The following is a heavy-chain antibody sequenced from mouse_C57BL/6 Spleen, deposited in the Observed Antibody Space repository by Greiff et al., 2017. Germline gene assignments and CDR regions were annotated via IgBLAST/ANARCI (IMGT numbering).Heavy chain of an antibody. Sequence: QVQLQQSGPELVKPGASVKISCKASGYAFSSSWMNWVKQRPGKGLEWIGRIYPGDGDTNYNGKVKGKATLTADKSSSTAYMQLSSLTSDDTAVYFCAKNDYPYYAMDYWGQGTSVTVSA. CDR1: GYAFSSSW. J-gene: IGHJ4*01. CDR2: IYPGDGDT. CDR3: AKNDYPYYAMDY. V-gene: IGHV1-82*01. D-gene: IGHD2-4*01.